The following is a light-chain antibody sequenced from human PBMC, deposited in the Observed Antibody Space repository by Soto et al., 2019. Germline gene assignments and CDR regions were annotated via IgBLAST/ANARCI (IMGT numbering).Light chain of an antibody. CDR2: DAT. CDR3: QQSYTTVYT. J-gene: IGKJ2*01. CDR1: QTIGAN. Sequence: DIQMTQSPSSLSASVGDRVTITCRASQTIGANLNWYRQKPGNAPTLLIYDATTLQSGVPSRFSGLGSGTDFTLTITSLQPEDSATYFCQQSYTTVYTFGLGTKVDIK. V-gene: IGKV1-39*01.